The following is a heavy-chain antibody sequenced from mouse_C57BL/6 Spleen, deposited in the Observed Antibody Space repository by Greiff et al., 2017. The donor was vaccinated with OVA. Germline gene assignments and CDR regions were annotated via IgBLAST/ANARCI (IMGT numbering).Heavy chain of an antibody. CDR3: ARDDYGSSLAY. D-gene: IGHD1-1*01. Sequence: EVQLVESEGGLVQPGSSMKLSCTASGFTFSDYYMAWVRQVPAKGLEWVANINYDGSSTYYLDSLKSRFIISRDNAKNILYLQMSSLKSEDTATYYCARDDYGSSLAYWGQGTLVTVSA. CDR1: GFTFSDYY. CDR2: INYDGSST. J-gene: IGHJ3*01. V-gene: IGHV5-16*01.